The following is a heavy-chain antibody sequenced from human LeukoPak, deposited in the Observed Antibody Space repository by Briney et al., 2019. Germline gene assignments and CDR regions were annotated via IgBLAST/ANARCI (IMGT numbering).Heavy chain of an antibody. CDR3: ARGPMGTVDY. J-gene: IGHJ4*02. D-gene: IGHD5-18*01. CDR2: IYYSGST. Sequence: SETLSLTCTVSGGSISSYYWSWIRQPPGQGLEWIGYIYYSGSTNYNPSLKSRVTISVDTSKNQFSLKLSSVTAADTAVYYCARGPMGTVDYWGQGTLVTVSS. CDR1: GGSISSYY. V-gene: IGHV4-59*01.